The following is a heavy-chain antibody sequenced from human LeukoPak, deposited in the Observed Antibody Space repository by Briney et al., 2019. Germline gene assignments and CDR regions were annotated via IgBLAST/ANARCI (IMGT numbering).Heavy chain of an antibody. CDR2: INTNTGNP. D-gene: IGHD6-13*01. CDR3: ARAAVGIAAAGTIVYFDY. V-gene: IGHV7-4-1*02. CDR1: GYTFTSYA. Sequence: GASVKVSCKASGYTFTSYAMNWVRQAPGQGLEWVGWINTNTGNPTFAQGFTGRVVFSLDTSISTAYLQIISLKAEDTAVYYCARAAVGIAAAGTIVYFDYWGQGTLVTVSS. J-gene: IGHJ4*02.